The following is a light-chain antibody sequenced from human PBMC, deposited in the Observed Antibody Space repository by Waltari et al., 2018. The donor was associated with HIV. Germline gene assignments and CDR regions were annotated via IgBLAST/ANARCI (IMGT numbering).Light chain of an antibody. CDR1: SSNIGSNS. Sequence: QSVLTQPPSASGTPGQRVSLSCSGSSSNIGSNSVYWYQQLPGTAPKLLMYRNDERPSGVPDRFSGSKSGTSASLAISGLRSEDEADYYCAAWDDRLSAWVFGGGTKLTVL. CDR3: AAWDDRLSAWV. CDR2: RND. J-gene: IGLJ3*02. V-gene: IGLV1-47*01.